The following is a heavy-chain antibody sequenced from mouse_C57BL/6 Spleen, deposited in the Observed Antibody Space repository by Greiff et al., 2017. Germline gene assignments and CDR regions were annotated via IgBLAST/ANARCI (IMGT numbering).Heavy chain of an antibody. CDR2: IWGDGST. D-gene: IGHD4-1*01. CDR1: GFSLTSYG. CDR3: ARTGTGYYAMDY. Sequence: VMLMESGPGLVAPSQSLSITCTVSGFSLTSYGVSWVRQPPGKGLEWLGVIWGDGSTNSPSALISILSIRKDNSKSQVFLKLNSLQTDDTATYNCARTGTGYYAMDYWGQGTSVTVSS. V-gene: IGHV2-3*01. J-gene: IGHJ4*01.